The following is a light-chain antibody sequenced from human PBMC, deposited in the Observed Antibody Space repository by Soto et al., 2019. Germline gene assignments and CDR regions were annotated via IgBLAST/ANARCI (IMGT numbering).Light chain of an antibody. CDR3: QSYDSRLTYVV. CDR2: GNG. Sequence: QSVLTQPPSVSGAPGQRVTISCTGSSSNIGTGYDVHWYQQLPGTAPKLLIYGNGNRPSGVPDRFSGSKSGTSASLAITGLQAEDEADYYCQSYDSRLTYVVFGVGTKLTVL. V-gene: IGLV1-40*01. J-gene: IGLJ2*01. CDR1: SSNIGTGYD.